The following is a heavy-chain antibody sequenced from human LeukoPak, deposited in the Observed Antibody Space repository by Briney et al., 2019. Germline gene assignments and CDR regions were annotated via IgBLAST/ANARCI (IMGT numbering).Heavy chain of an antibody. Sequence: GGSLTLSCSASGFSFITYGMLGVRQPPGKGLEGVADISYGGSNKYYPDSVKGRFTISRDNSKNTPYMQMNSLGAEDTAVYYCAKAGPRIANLALDPWGQGTLVSVSS. J-gene: IGHJ5*02. V-gene: IGHV3-30*18. D-gene: IGHD6-13*01. CDR1: GFSFITYG. CDR2: ISYGGSNK. CDR3: AKAGPRIANLALDP.